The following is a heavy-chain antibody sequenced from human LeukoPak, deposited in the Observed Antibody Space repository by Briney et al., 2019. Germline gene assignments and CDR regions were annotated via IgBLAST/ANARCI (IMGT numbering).Heavy chain of an antibody. D-gene: IGHD2-15*01. CDR3: TKQMVERPHYYYMDV. V-gene: IGHV3-30*02. Sequence: GGSLRLSCAASGFIFSSFGMHWVRQAPGKGLEWVAFIQDDESNKFYADSVKGRFTISRDNSKNTLFLQMNSLRPEDTALYYCTKQMVERPHYYYMDVWGKGTTVTVSS. CDR2: IQDDESNK. CDR1: GFIFSSFG. J-gene: IGHJ6*03.